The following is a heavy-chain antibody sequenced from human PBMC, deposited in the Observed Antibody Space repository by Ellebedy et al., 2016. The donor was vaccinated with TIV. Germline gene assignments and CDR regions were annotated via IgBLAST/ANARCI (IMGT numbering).Heavy chain of an antibody. CDR1: GYSFTSYW. J-gene: IGHJ5*02. CDR3: ARAFYSNFGLDP. V-gene: IGHV5-51*01. D-gene: IGHD4-11*01. Sequence: GGSLRLSCKGSGYSFTSYWIGWVRQMPGKGLEWMGIIYPGDSDTRYSPSFQGQVTISADKSINTAYLQWSSLKASDTAMYYCARAFYSNFGLDPWGQGTLVTVSP. CDR2: IYPGDSDT.